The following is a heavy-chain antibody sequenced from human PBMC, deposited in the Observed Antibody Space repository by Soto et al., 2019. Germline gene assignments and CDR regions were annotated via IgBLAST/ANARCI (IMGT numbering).Heavy chain of an antibody. CDR3: GRDPYFGAIDY. Sequence: WGSLRLSCAASGFSFSASWIAWVRQAPGKGLEWVADIKQDGSEKNYVDSVKGRATIPRDNAKNSLYLQMNSLRAEDTAVYYCGRDPYFGAIDYWGLGTLVTVSS. CDR2: IKQDGSEK. V-gene: IGHV3-7*01. CDR1: GFSFSASW. D-gene: IGHD3-16*01. J-gene: IGHJ4*02.